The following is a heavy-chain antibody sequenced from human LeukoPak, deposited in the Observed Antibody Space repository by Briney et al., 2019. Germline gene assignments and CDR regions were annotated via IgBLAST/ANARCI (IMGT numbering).Heavy chain of an antibody. J-gene: IGHJ4*02. V-gene: IGHV4-31*03. CDR2: IYYSGST. D-gene: IGHD3-10*01. CDR3: ARATAGSRVDDY. CDR1: GGSISSGGYY. Sequence: SETLSLTCTVSGGSISSGGYYWSRIRQHPGKGLEWIGYIYYSGSTYYNPSLKSRVTISVDTSKNQFSLKLSSVTAADTAVYYCARATAGSRVDDYWGQGTLVTVSS.